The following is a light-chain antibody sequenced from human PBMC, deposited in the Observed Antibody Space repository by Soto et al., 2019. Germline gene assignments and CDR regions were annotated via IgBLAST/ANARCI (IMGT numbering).Light chain of an antibody. CDR3: AVWDDNLSGVV. J-gene: IGLJ2*01. Sequence: QSALTQPPSASGSPGQSVTISCTGTSSDVGGYNYVSWYQQHPGKAPKLVIYEVSKRPSGVPDRFSGSKSGNTASLTVSGLQAEDEADYYCAVWDDNLSGVVFGGGTKLTVL. CDR1: SSDVGGYNY. V-gene: IGLV2-8*01. CDR2: EVS.